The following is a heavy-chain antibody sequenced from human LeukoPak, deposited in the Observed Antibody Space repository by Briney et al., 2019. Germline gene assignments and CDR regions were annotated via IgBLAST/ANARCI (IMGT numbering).Heavy chain of an antibody. CDR3: VRDRGGGNDH. J-gene: IGHJ5*02. CDR2: ISSDGSTR. CDR1: GFTFSSYW. Sequence: PGGSLRLSCAASGFTFSSYWMHWVRQAPGKGLVWVSHISSDGSTRSYAESVKGRFTISRDNTNNTLYLQMTSLRAEDTAVYYCVRDRGGGNDHWGQGTLVTVSS. V-gene: IGHV3-74*01. D-gene: IGHD3-10*01.